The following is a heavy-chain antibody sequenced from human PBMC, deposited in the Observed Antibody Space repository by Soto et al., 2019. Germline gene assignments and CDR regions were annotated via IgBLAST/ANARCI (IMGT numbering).Heavy chain of an antibody. D-gene: IGHD6-19*01. Sequence: QVQLVESGGGLVKPGGSPRLSCATSGFTFSDYYMSWIRQAPGKGLEWVSYISSNGTYTNYADSVRGRFTISRDNAKNSLYLQMNSLRVEDTALYYCARGQAYSSGCYDYWGQGILVTVSS. CDR2: ISSNGTYT. CDR3: ARGQAYSSGCYDY. CDR1: GFTFSDYY. J-gene: IGHJ4*02. V-gene: IGHV3-11*06.